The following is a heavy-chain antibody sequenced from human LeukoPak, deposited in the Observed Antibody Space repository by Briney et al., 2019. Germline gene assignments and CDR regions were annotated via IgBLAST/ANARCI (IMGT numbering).Heavy chain of an antibody. Sequence: PGGSLRLSCAASGFTFIIYEMNWVRQAPGKGLEWVSYISSSRSNTIYYADSVKGRFTIARDVDKNSLSLQMNSLRAEDTAVYYCARDLYYYGSGNYVPGFPDYWGQGTLVTVSS. CDR1: GFTFIIYE. J-gene: IGHJ4*02. CDR3: ARDLYYYGSGNYVPGFPDY. D-gene: IGHD3-10*01. V-gene: IGHV3-48*03. CDR2: ISSSRSNTI.